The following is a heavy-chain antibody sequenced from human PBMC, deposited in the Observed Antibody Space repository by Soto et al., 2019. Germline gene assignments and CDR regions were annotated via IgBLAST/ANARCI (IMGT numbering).Heavy chain of an antibody. CDR2: ISGSGGST. V-gene: IGHV3-23*01. J-gene: IGHJ4*02. CDR3: AKDNYYYDSSGYYYVQFDY. D-gene: IGHD3-22*01. CDR1: GFTFSSYA. Sequence: GGSLRLSCAASGFTFSSYAMSWVRQAPGKGLEWVSAISGSGGSTYHADSVKGRFTISRDNSKNTLYLQMNSLRAEDTAVYYCAKDNYYYDSSGYYYVQFDYWGQGTLVTVSS.